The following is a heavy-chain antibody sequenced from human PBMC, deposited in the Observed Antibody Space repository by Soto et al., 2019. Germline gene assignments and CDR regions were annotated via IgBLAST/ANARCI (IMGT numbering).Heavy chain of an antibody. CDR3: ARDQHPETYYYDSSGVAFDI. CDR2: ISAYNGNT. J-gene: IGHJ3*02. V-gene: IGHV1-18*01. D-gene: IGHD3-22*01. Sequence: ASVKVSCKASGYTFTSYGISWVRQAPGQGLEWMGWISAYNGNTNYAQKLQGRVTMTTDTSTSTAYMELRSLRSDDTAVYYCARDQHPETYYYDSSGVAFDIWGQGTMVTVSS. CDR1: GYTFTSYG.